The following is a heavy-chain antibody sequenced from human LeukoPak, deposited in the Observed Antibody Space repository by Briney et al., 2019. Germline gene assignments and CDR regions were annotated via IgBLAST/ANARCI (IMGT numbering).Heavy chain of an antibody. J-gene: IGHJ1*01. CDR3: TSPPYPNCSSTSFYTSAEYFQH. Sequence: SETLSLICTVSGRSISSSSYYWGWIRQPPGKGLEWIGSIYYSGSTYYNTSLKSLVTISVDTSENQFSLKLSSVTSADTAVYYCTSPPYPNCSSTSFYTSAEYFQHRGQGTLVTVSS. V-gene: IGHV4-39*07. CDR2: IYYSGST. D-gene: IGHD2-2*02. CDR1: GRSISSSSYY.